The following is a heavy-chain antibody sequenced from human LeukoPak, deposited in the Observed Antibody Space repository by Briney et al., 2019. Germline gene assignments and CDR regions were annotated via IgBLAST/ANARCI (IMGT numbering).Heavy chain of an antibody. Sequence: GGSLRLSCTASGFTFSSYAMSWVRQAPGKGLEWVSAISGTSGSTYNADSVKGRFTISRDNSKNTVYLQMNSLRAEDTAVYYCAKDKGLYYFDYWGQGTLVTVSS. CDR3: AKDKGLYYFDY. CDR2: ISGTSGST. V-gene: IGHV3-23*01. J-gene: IGHJ4*02. CDR1: GFTFSSYA.